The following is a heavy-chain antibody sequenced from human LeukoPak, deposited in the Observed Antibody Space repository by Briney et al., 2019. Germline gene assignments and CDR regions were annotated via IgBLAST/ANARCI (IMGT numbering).Heavy chain of an antibody. D-gene: IGHD5-18*01. CDR1: GVSVSSGSYY. CDR2: IYYSGST. J-gene: IGHJ4*02. V-gene: IGHV4-61*01. Sequence: SETLSLTCTVSGVSVSSGSYYWRWIRQPPGKGLEWIGYIYYSGSTNYNPSLKSQVTISVDTSKNQFSLKLSSVTAADTAVYYCAREAAMVTDYYFDYWGQGTLVTVSS. CDR3: AREAAMVTDYYFDY.